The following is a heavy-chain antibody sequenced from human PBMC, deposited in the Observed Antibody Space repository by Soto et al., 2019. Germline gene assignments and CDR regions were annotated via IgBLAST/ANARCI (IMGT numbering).Heavy chain of an antibody. D-gene: IGHD5-12*01. Sequence: GGSLRLSCAASGFTFDDYAMHWVRQAPGKGLEWVSGISWNSGSIGYADSVKGRFTISRDNAKNSLYLQMNSLRAEDTALYYCAKDRLAIQGYFDYWGQGTLVTVSS. CDR2: ISWNSGSI. CDR1: GFTFDDYA. V-gene: IGHV3-9*01. J-gene: IGHJ4*02. CDR3: AKDRLAIQGYFDY.